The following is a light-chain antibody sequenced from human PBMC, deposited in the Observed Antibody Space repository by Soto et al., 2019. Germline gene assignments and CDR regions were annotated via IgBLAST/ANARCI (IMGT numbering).Light chain of an antibody. J-gene: IGLJ3*02. Sequence: QSALTQPASVAGSPGQSVTISCTGTSSDVGDYDYVSWYQQHPGKAPKLMIYEVRNRPSGVSNRFSGSKCGNTASLAISGPQAEDEANYYCSSYTNSNTWVLSGGTKLTVL. CDR1: SSDVGDYDY. CDR3: SSYTNSNTWV. CDR2: EVR. V-gene: IGLV2-14*01.